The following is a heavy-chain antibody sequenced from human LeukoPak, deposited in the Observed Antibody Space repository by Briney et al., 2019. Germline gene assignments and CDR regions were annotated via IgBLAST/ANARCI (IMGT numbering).Heavy chain of an antibody. CDR2: IYTSGST. Sequence: SETLPLTCTVSGGSISSYYWSWIRQPAGKGLEWIGRIYTSGSTNYNPSLKSRVTMSVDTPKNQFSLKLSSVTAADTAVYYCARDRIWFGERYYFDYWGQGTLVTVSS. CDR1: GGSISSYY. J-gene: IGHJ4*02. D-gene: IGHD3-10*01. CDR3: ARDRIWFGERYYFDY. V-gene: IGHV4-4*07.